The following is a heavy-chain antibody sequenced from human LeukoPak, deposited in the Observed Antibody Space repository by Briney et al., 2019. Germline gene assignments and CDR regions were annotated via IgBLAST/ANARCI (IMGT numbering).Heavy chain of an antibody. V-gene: IGHV1-8*01. CDR3: ARGRYYYGSGTRFDY. CDR1: GYTFNSYD. D-gene: IGHD3-10*01. J-gene: IGHJ4*02. CDR2: LNPNSGNR. Sequence: GASVKVSCKASGYTFNSYDINWARQATGQGLEWMGWLNPNSGNRGYAQKFQGRVTMTRNTSISTAYMELSSLRSEDTAVYYCARGRYYYGSGTRFDYWGQGTLVTVSS.